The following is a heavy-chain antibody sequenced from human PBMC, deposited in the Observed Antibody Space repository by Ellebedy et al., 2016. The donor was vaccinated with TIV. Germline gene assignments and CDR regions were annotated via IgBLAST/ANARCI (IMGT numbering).Heavy chain of an antibody. J-gene: IGHJ5*02. CDR3: ARVGEVSGLDWFDP. Sequence: ASVKVSXXASGYTFTSYGISWVRQAPGQGLEWMGWISAYDGNTNYAQKLQGRVTMTTDTSTSTAYMELRSLRSDDTAVYYCARVGEVSGLDWFDPWGQGTLVTVSS. CDR2: ISAYDGNT. D-gene: IGHD3-16*01. CDR1: GYTFTSYG. V-gene: IGHV1-18*01.